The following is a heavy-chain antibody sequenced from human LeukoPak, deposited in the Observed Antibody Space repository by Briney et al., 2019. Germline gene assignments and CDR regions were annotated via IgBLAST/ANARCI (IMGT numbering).Heavy chain of an antibody. V-gene: IGHV4-59*01. CDR1: GGSISSYY. D-gene: IGHD6-13*01. CDR3: ATGVHGIAAAGDYYFDY. CDR2: MYYRGNT. Sequence: PSETLSLTCTVSGGSISSYYWSRIRQPPGKGLEWIGYMYYRGNTNYDPSLKSRVTISIDAPNNQFSLKLSSVTAADTAVYYCATGVHGIAAAGDYYFDYWGQGTLVTVSS. J-gene: IGHJ4*02.